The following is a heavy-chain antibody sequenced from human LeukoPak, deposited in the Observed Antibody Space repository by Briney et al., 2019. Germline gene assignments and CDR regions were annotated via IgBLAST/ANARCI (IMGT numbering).Heavy chain of an antibody. CDR1: GGSFSGYY. V-gene: IGHV4-34*01. Sequence: SETLSLTCAVYGGSFSGYYWSWIRQPPGKGLEWIGEINHSGSTNYNPSLKSRVTISVDTSKNQSSLKLSSVTAADTAVYYCARVRYQLLYRSGDYYYYMDVWGKGTTVTVSS. CDR2: INHSGST. CDR3: ARVRYQLLYRSGDYYYYMDV. D-gene: IGHD2-2*02. J-gene: IGHJ6*03.